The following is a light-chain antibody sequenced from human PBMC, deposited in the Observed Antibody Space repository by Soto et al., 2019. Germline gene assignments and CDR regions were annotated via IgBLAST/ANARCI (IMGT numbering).Light chain of an antibody. Sequence: DIQMTQSPSSLSASVGDRVTITCRASQSISSYLNWYQQKPGKVPKLLIYAASSLQGGVPSRFSGSGSGTDFPLTISSLQPEDFATYYCQQSFSAPWTFGQGTKVEIK. V-gene: IGKV1-39*01. J-gene: IGKJ1*01. CDR3: QQSFSAPWT. CDR1: QSISSY. CDR2: AAS.